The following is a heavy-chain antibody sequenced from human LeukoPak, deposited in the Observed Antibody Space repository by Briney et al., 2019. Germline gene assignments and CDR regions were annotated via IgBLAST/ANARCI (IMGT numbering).Heavy chain of an antibody. CDR3: AKDWDDYGDYLPLDF. Sequence: GGSLRLSCAASGLTFSSYAMSWVRQAPEKGLERVSAIRGSGTSTYYADSVKGRFTISRDNSKNTLYLQMNSLRAEDTAVYYCAKDWDDYGDYLPLDFWGQGTLVTVSS. V-gene: IGHV3-23*01. D-gene: IGHD4-17*01. J-gene: IGHJ4*02. CDR2: IRGSGTST. CDR1: GLTFSSYA.